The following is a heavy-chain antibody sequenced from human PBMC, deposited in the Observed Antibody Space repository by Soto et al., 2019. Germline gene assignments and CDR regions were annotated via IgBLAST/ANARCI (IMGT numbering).Heavy chain of an antibody. CDR2: IIPIFGTA. J-gene: IGHJ2*01. CDR1: GGTFSSYA. D-gene: IGHD3-22*01. Sequence: QVQLVQSGAEVKKPGSSVKVSCKASGGTFSSYAISWVRQAPGQGLEWMGGIIPIFGTAHYAQKFQGRVTITADESTITAYMELSSLRSEDTAVYYCARDRVFSGYYSDSYGYFDLWGRGTLDTVSS. V-gene: IGHV1-69*01. CDR3: ARDRVFSGYYSDSYGYFDL.